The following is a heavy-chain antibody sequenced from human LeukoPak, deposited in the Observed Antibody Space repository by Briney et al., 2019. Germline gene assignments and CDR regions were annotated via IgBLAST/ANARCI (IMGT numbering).Heavy chain of an antibody. CDR3: ARVPDYDFWSGTNYYYYMDV. V-gene: IGHV1-69*04. CDR1: GGTFSSYA. D-gene: IGHD3-3*01. CDR2: IIPILGIA. Sequence: ASVKVSCKASGGTFSSYAISWVRQAPGQGLEWMGRIIPILGIANYAQKFQGRVTITADKSTSTAYMELSSLRSEDTAVYYCARVPDYDFWSGTNYYYYMDVWGKGTTVTVSS. J-gene: IGHJ6*03.